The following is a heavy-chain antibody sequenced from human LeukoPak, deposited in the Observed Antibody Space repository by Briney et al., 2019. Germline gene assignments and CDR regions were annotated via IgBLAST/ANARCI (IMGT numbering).Heavy chain of an antibody. Sequence: ASVKVSCKASGYTLTGYHVQWLRQAPGQGLEWMGWINPMNGDTNYAQKFQGRVTMTRDTSINTAYMELRSLISDDTAVYYCARGVAAYTHYADSSGYDWGQGTLVLVSS. CDR2: INPMNGDT. V-gene: IGHV1-2*02. CDR1: GYTLTGYH. CDR3: ARGVAAYTHYADSSGYD. J-gene: IGHJ4*02. D-gene: IGHD3-22*01.